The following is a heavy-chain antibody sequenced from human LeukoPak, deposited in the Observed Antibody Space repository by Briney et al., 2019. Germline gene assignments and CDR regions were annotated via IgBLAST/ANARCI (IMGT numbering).Heavy chain of an antibody. CDR1: GYTFTSYG. CDR2: ISAYNGNT. V-gene: IGHV1-18*01. J-gene: IGHJ6*02. D-gene: IGHD1-14*01. Sequence: GASVTVSCTASGYTFTSYGISWVRQAPGQGLEWMGWISAYNGNTNYAQKLQGRVTMTTDTSTSTAYMELRSLRSDDTAVYYCAKTATLYHLDVWGQGTTVTVSS. CDR3: AKTATLYHLDV.